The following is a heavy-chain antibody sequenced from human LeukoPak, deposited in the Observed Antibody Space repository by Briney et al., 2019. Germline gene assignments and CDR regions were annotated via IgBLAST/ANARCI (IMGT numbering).Heavy chain of an antibody. D-gene: IGHD2-15*01. Sequence: SETLSLTCTVSGGSISSSSYYWGWIRQPPGKGLEWIGSIYYSESTYYNPSLKSRVTISVDTSKNQFSLKLSSVTAADTAVYYCARQWGYCSGGSCYASWFDPWGQGTLVTVSS. CDR3: ARQWGYCSGGSCYASWFDP. CDR2: IYYSEST. V-gene: IGHV4-39*01. J-gene: IGHJ5*02. CDR1: GGSISSSSYY.